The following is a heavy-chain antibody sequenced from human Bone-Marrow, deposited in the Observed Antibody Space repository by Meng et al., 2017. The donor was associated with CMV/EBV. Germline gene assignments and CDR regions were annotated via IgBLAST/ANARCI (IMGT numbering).Heavy chain of an antibody. CDR3: ATLSTGVPWFDP. J-gene: IGHJ5*02. Sequence: LSLTCAASGFNSSTYWMSWVRQAPGKGPEWVANINQDGRAKYHVGSLQGRFTISRDNAKNSLYLQMNSLRAEDTAVYYCATLSTGVPWFDPWGQGTLVNVAS. D-gene: IGHD3-10*01. CDR1: GFNSSTYW. CDR2: INQDGRAK. V-gene: IGHV3-7*01.